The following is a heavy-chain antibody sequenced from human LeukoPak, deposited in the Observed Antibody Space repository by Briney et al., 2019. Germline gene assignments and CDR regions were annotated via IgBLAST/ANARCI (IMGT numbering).Heavy chain of an antibody. J-gene: IGHJ4*02. CDR2: ISSSSSTI. V-gene: IGHV3-48*01. D-gene: IGHD6-13*01. Sequence: GGSLRLSCAASGFTFSSYSMNWVRQAPGKGLEWVSYISSSSSTIYYADSVKGRFTISRDNAKNSLYLQMNSLRAEDTAVYYCASFEVYSSSWYSPVSNDYWGQGTLVTVSS. CDR3: ASFEVYSSSWYSPVSNDY. CDR1: GFTFSSYS.